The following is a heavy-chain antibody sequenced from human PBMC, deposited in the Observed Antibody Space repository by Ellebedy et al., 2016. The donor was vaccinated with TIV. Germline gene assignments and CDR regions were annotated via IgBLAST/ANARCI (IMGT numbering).Heavy chain of an antibody. CDR2: GKSRAERYST. J-gene: IGHJ4*02. Sequence: GESLKISCAASGFTFSSYAMSWVRQAPGKGLEWVGRGKSRAERYSTEYGASVRGRFTISRDESKNSLYLQMNSLTTEDTAVYYCVRGFHGFDSWGQGTLVTVSS. V-gene: IGHV3-72*01. CDR3: VRGFHGFDS. CDR1: GFTFSSYA.